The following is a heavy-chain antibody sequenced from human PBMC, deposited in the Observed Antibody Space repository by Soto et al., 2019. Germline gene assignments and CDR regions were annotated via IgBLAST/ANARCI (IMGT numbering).Heavy chain of an antibody. Sequence: PSDTLSLTSAVSGDSISSTKWWSWVRQPPGKGLEWIGEIHHSGSTNYNPSLRSRVTISVGKSKNQSSLKLSYVTAADTAVYYCARRDYYDSTGYYPHWGQDMLATVSS. CDR2: IHHSGST. CDR1: GDSISSTKW. CDR3: ARRDYYDSTGYYPH. V-gene: IGHV4-4*02. D-gene: IGHD3-22*01. J-gene: IGHJ1*01.